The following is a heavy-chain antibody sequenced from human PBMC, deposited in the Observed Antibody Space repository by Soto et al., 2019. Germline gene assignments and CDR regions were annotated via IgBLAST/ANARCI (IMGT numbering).Heavy chain of an antibody. Sequence: QLQLQESGPALAKPLETLSLTCSVSGHSIITTNYYWDWIRQPPGKGLEWIGTIYYTGSTYYNPSLKSRVTFSVDTSKNQFDLRLTSVTAADTAGYYCTRLQPPRGYSSGWFDYWGQGTLATVSS. CDR3: TRLQPPRGYSSGWFDY. CDR1: GHSIITTNYY. CDR2: IYYTGST. V-gene: IGHV4-39*01. D-gene: IGHD6-19*01. J-gene: IGHJ4*02.